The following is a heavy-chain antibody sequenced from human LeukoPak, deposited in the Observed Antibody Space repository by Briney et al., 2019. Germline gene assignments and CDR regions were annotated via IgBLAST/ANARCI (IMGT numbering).Heavy chain of an antibody. D-gene: IGHD6-6*01. CDR3: ARAGSSSLYYYYYMDV. CDR1: GFTFSSYG. Sequence: GGSLRLSCAASGFTFSSYGMHWVRQAPGKGLEWVAFIRYDGSNKYYADSVKGRFTISRDNSKNTLYLQMNSLRAEDTAVYYCARAGSSSLYYYYYMDVWGKGTTVTVSS. J-gene: IGHJ6*03. CDR2: IRYDGSNK. V-gene: IGHV3-30*02.